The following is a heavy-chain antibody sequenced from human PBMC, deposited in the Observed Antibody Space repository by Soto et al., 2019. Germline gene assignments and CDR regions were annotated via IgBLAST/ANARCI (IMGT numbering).Heavy chain of an antibody. J-gene: IGHJ6*04. CDR2: IYPGDSDT. Sequence: GESLKISCKGSGYSLTSYWIGWVRQMPGKGLEWMGIIYPGDSDTRYSPSFQGQVTISADKSISTAYLQWSSLKASDTAMYYCWISTGDSNHYYYYYGMDVWGKGTTVPLYS. D-gene: IGHD4-4*01. CDR3: WISTGDSNHYYYYYGMDV. CDR1: GYSLTSYW. V-gene: IGHV5-51*01.